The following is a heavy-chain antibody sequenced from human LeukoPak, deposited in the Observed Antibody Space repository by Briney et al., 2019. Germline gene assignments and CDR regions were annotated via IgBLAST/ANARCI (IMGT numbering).Heavy chain of an antibody. J-gene: IGHJ5*02. D-gene: IGHD2-15*01. V-gene: IGHV1-18*01. CDR2: INAYNGNT. Sequence: ASVKVSCKASGYTFTSYGISWVRQAPGQGLEWMGWINAYNGNTNYAQKLQGRVTMTTDTSTTTAYMELRSLRSDDTAVYYCARDRHYCSGGSCYFSWFDPWGQGTLVTVSS. CDR3: ARDRHYCSGGSCYFSWFDP. CDR1: GYTFTSYG.